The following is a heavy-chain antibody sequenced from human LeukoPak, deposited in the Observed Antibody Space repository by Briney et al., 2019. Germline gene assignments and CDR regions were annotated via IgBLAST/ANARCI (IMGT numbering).Heavy chain of an antibody. CDR1: GFTFSSYE. Sequence: GGSLRLSCAASGFTFSSYEMHWVRQAPGKGLQWVSYISSSGSTIYYAGSVKGRFTISRDNAKNSLYLQMNSLRAEDTAVYYCAARLRFLEWLLYTTSFDYWGQGTLVTVSS. V-gene: IGHV3-48*03. D-gene: IGHD3-3*01. J-gene: IGHJ4*02. CDR2: ISSSGSTI. CDR3: AARLRFLEWLLYTTSFDY.